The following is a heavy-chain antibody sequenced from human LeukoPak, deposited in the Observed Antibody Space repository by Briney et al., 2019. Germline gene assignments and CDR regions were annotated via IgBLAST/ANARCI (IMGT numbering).Heavy chain of an antibody. CDR2: ISGNGGTT. J-gene: IGHJ4*02. Sequence: GGSLRLSCVDSGFTSSNYGMSWLRQAPGGGLEWVSPISGNGGTTYYADSVKRRFTISRDNSKNTLYLQMNSLRAEHTAVYYCARSGGANYYDSSTPPGYWGQGTLVTVSS. CDR1: GFTSSNYG. D-gene: IGHD3-22*01. V-gene: IGHV3-23*01. CDR3: ARSGGANYYDSSTPPGY.